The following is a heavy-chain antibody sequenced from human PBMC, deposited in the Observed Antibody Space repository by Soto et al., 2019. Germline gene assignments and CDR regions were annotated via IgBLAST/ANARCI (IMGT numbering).Heavy chain of an antibody. CDR1: GFTFSSYW. V-gene: IGHV3-74*01. CDR3: ARGGWFGELLGAFDI. CDR2: INSDGSST. Sequence: EVQLVESGGGLVQPGGSLRLSCAASGFTFSSYWMHWVRQAPGKGLVWVSRINSDGSSTSYADSVKGRFTISRDNAKNTLYLQMNSLRAEDTAVYYCARGGWFGELLGAFDIWGQGTMVTVSS. J-gene: IGHJ3*02. D-gene: IGHD3-10*01.